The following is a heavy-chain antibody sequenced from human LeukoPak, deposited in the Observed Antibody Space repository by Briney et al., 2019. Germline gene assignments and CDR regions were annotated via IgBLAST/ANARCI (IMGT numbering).Heavy chain of an antibody. D-gene: IGHD3-10*01. CDR3: ARLPPRGSDPIPKYYFDY. J-gene: IGHJ4*02. CDR1: GFTFSSYA. Sequence: GGSLRLSCAASGFTFSSYAMSWVRQAPGKGLEWVSAISGSGGSTYYADSVKGRFTISRDNSKNTLYLQMNSLRAEDTAVYYCARLPPRGSDPIPKYYFDYWGQGTLVTVSS. CDR2: ISGSGGST. V-gene: IGHV3-23*01.